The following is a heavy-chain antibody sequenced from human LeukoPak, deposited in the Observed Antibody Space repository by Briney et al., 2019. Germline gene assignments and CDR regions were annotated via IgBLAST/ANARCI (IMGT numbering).Heavy chain of an antibody. Sequence: ASVKVSCKASGYTFTSYGISWVRQAPGQGLEWMGWISAYNGNTNYAQKFQGRVTMTRDTSISTAYMELSRLRSDDTAVYYCARDRGSSSSYNWFDPWGQGTLVTVSS. J-gene: IGHJ5*02. CDR2: ISAYNGNT. D-gene: IGHD6-13*01. V-gene: IGHV1-18*01. CDR3: ARDRGSSSSYNWFDP. CDR1: GYTFTSYG.